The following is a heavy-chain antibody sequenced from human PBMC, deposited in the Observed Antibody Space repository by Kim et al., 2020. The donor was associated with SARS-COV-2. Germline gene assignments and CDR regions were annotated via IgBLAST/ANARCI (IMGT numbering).Heavy chain of an antibody. D-gene: IGHD2-2*01. J-gene: IGHJ4*02. V-gene: IGHV3-49*02. Sequence: ASVKGRFTISRDDSKSIAYLQMNSLKTEDTAVYYCTSPRIVVVPAAMPDYWGQGTLVTVSS. CDR3: TSPRIVVVPAAMPDY.